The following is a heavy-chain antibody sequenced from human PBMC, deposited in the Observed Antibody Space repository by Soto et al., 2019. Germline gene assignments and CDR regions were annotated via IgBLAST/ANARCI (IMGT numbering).Heavy chain of an antibody. D-gene: IGHD3-16*02. Sequence: QVQLVQSGAEVKKPGSSVKVSCKASGGTFSSYAISWVRQAPGQGLEWMGGIIPIFGTANYAQKFQGRVTITADESTSTAYTELSSLRSEDTAVYYCASGTYDYVWGSYRSFDYWGQGTLVTVSS. J-gene: IGHJ4*02. CDR1: GGTFSSYA. CDR3: ASGTYDYVWGSYRSFDY. V-gene: IGHV1-69*01. CDR2: IIPIFGTA.